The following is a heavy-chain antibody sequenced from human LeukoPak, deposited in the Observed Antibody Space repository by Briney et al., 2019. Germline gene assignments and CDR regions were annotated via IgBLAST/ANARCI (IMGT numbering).Heavy chain of an antibody. CDR3: ARRLDYGGNSHGY. D-gene: IGHD4-23*01. Sequence: SGESLKISCQASGYTFTSNWIGWVRQVPGEGLEWVGIIYPRDSDTRYSPSFQGQVTISADKSISTAYLQWSSLKASDTAIYYCARRLDYGGNSHGYWGQGTLVTVPS. CDR1: GYTFTSNW. V-gene: IGHV5-51*01. CDR2: IYPRDSDT. J-gene: IGHJ4*02.